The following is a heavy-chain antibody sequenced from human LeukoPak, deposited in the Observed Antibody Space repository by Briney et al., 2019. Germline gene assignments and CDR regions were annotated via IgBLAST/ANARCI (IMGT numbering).Heavy chain of an antibody. CDR3: ARVGLRFAFDI. CDR2: ISRSGNTI. J-gene: IGHJ3*02. Sequence: GGSLRFSCPASGFTFSSSKINWVRQAPGKGLEWVSYISRSGNTIYYADSVKGRFTISRDNAKNSLYLKMNSLRAEDTAVYYCARVGLRFAFDIWGQGTMVTVSS. D-gene: IGHD3-10*01. CDR1: GFTFSSSK. V-gene: IGHV3-48*03.